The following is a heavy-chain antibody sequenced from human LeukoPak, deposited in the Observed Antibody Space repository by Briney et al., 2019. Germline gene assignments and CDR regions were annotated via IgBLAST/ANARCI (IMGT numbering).Heavy chain of an antibody. D-gene: IGHD2-15*01. Sequence: GGSLRLSCAASGFTFRNYWMHWVRQAPGKGLVWVSQINGAGTTTTYADSVKGRFTISRDNAKNTLYLQVTSLRVEDTAVYYCARDPDSLYYWGQGTLVTVSS. J-gene: IGHJ4*02. CDR3: ARDPDSLYY. V-gene: IGHV3-74*01. CDR2: INGAGTTT. CDR1: GFTFRNYW.